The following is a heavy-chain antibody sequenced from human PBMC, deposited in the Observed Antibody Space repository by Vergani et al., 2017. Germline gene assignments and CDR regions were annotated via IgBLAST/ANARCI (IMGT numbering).Heavy chain of an antibody. CDR2: IKSKTDGGTT. J-gene: IGHJ4*02. CDR3: ITDPLGLWFGESGRGVFDY. D-gene: IGHD3-10*01. Sequence: EVQLVESGGGLVKPGGSLRLSCAASGFTFSNAWMSWVRQAPGKGLEWVGRIKSKTDGGTTDYAAPVKGRFTISRDDSKNTLYLQMNSLKTEDTAVYYCITDPLGLWFGESGRGVFDYWGQGTLVTVSS. CDR1: GFTFSNAW. V-gene: IGHV3-15*01.